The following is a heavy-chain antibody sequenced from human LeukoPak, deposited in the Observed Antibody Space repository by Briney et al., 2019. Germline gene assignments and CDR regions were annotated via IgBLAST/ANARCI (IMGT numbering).Heavy chain of an antibody. V-gene: IGHV1-2*02. CDR2: INPNSGGT. J-gene: IGHJ5*01. Sequence: GASVKVSCKASGYTFTGYYIHWVRQAPGQGLQWMGWINPNSGGTTYAQKFQGRVTMTRDTSTSTAYMELSRLTSDDTAVYYCAREPVYCGGDCYSVGSDSWGQGTLVSVSS. CDR3: AREPVYCGGDCYSVGSDS. D-gene: IGHD2-21*02. CDR1: GYTFTGYY.